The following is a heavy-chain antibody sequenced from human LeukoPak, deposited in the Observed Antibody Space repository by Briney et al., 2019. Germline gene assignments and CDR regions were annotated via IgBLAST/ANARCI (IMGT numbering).Heavy chain of an antibody. Sequence: GASVKVSCKASGYTFITYSIHWVRQAPGQGLEWMGWINPSSGGTKYAEKFQDRVTLTRDTSNSTAFMELNSLRSDDTAVFYCARAYNWDDSTLSFRATWVEFDYWGQGTLVTVSS. CDR1: GYTFITYS. D-gene: IGHD1-1*01. V-gene: IGHV1-2*02. CDR3: ARAYNWDDSTLSFRATWVEFDY. CDR2: INPSSGGT. J-gene: IGHJ4*02.